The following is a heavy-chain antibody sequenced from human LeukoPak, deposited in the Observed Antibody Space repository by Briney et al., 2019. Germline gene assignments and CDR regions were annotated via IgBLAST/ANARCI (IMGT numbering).Heavy chain of an antibody. V-gene: IGHV4-59*08. CDR2: INYIRTT. CDR3: ARSYSSSDHYYYYSMDV. D-gene: IGHD6-13*01. CDR1: GGSISSYY. Sequence: KSSETLSLTCTVSGGSISSYYWNWIRQPPGKGLEWIGYINYIRTTDYNPSLKSRVTISLDTSKNRFSLKLSSVTAADTAMYYCARSYSSSDHYYYYSMDVWGQGTTVTVSS. J-gene: IGHJ6*02.